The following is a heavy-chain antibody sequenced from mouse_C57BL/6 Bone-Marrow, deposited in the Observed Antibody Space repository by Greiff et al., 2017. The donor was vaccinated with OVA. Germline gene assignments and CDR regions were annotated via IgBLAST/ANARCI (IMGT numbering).Heavy chain of an antibody. CDR3: ARQGYCSPHFDY. J-gene: IGHJ2*01. D-gene: IGHD1-1*01. Sequence: EVKLMESGPELVKPGASVKISCKASGYSFKDYYMNWVKQSPEKSLEWIGEINPSNGGTTYNQKFKAKATLTVDKSSSTAYMQLKSLTSEDSAVYYWARQGYCSPHFDYWGQGTTLTVSS. CDR1: GYSFKDYY. V-gene: IGHV1-42*01. CDR2: INPSNGGT.